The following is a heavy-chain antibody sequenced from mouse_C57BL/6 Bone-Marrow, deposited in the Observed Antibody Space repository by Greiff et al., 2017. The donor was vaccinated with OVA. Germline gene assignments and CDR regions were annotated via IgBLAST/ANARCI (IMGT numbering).Heavy chain of an antibody. J-gene: IGHJ3*01. Sequence: DVKLLESGGGLVQPGGSLKLSCAASGIDFSRYWMSWVRRAPGKGLEWIGEINPDSSTINYAPSLKDKFIISRDNAKNTLYLQMSKVRSEDTALYYCARNDGYYEAWFAYWGQGTLVTVSA. CDR1: GIDFSRYW. CDR3: ARNDGYYEAWFAY. D-gene: IGHD2-3*01. V-gene: IGHV4-1*01. CDR2: INPDSSTI.